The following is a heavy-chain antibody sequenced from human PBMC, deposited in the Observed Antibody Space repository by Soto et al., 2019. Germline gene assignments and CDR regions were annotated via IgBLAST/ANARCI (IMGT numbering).Heavy chain of an antibody. Sequence: PSETLSLTCTVSGGSISSYYWSWIRQPPGKGLEWIGYIYYSGSTNYNPSLKSRVTISVDTSKNQFSLKLSSVTAADTAVYYCARESEGSSGPFHWFDPWGQGTLVTVSS. D-gene: IGHD3-22*01. CDR3: ARESEGSSGPFHWFDP. V-gene: IGHV4-59*01. CDR2: IYYSGST. J-gene: IGHJ5*02. CDR1: GGSISSYY.